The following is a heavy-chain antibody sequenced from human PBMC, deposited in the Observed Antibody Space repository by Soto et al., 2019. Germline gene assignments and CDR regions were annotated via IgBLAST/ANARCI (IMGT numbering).Heavy chain of an antibody. CDR1: GFTFSDYY. J-gene: IGHJ6*02. CDR2: ISSSSSYT. D-gene: IGHD3-3*02. Sequence: QVQLVESGGGLVKPGGSLRLSCAASGFTFSDYYMSWIRQAPGKGLEWVSYISSSSSYTNYADSVKGRFTISRDNAKNSLYLQMNSLRAEDTAVYYCARDSHFWSGYPRDYYYYGMDVWGQGTTVTVSS. V-gene: IGHV3-11*06. CDR3: ARDSHFWSGYPRDYYYYGMDV.